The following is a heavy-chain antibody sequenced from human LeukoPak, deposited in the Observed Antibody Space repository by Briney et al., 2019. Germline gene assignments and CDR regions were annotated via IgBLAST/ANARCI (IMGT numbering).Heavy chain of an antibody. CDR1: GYTFTSYD. D-gene: IGHD3-16*01. Sequence: ASVKVSCTASGYTFTSYDINWVRQATGQGLEWMGWMNPNSGNTGYAQKFQGRVTMTRNTSISTAYMELSSLRSEDTAVYYCARDRFTKWVLGYYYGMDVWGQGTTVTVSS. V-gene: IGHV1-8*01. J-gene: IGHJ6*02. CDR2: MNPNSGNT. CDR3: ARDRFTKWVLGYYYGMDV.